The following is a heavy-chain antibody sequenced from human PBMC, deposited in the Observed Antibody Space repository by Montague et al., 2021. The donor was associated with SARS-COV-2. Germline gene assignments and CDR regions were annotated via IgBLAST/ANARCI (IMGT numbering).Heavy chain of an antibody. V-gene: IGHV4-59*01. D-gene: IGHD3-16*01. Sequence: SETLSLTCNVAGGSMSGYNWSWIRQPPGKGLQWIGSMYNSENTSYNPSLKSRVTISVDTSKKQFSLRLSSVTAADTAVYFCARGINYACSYYYHLDVWGQGTPVTVSS. CDR3: ARGINYACSYYYHLDV. CDR2: MYNSENT. CDR1: GGSMSGYN. J-gene: IGHJ6*02.